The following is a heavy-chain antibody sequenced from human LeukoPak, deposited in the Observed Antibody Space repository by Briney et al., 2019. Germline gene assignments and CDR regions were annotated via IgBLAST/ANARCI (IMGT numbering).Heavy chain of an antibody. CDR1: GGSFSGYY. V-gene: IGHV4-34*01. J-gene: IGHJ3*02. D-gene: IGHD6-13*01. CDR3: ARGKTIGYSSSWYGRGVFDI. Sequence: SETLSLTCAVYGGSFSGYYWSWIRQPPGKGLEWIGEINHSGSTNYNPPLKSRVTISVDTSKNQFSLKLSSVTAADTAVYYCARGKTIGYSSSWYGRGVFDIWGQGTMVTVSS. CDR2: INHSGST.